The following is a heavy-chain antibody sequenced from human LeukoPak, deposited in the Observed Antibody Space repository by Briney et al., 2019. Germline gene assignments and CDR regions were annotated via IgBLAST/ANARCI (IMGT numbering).Heavy chain of an antibody. CDR3: ARSPGRVPAATHLDY. D-gene: IGHD2-2*01. J-gene: IGHJ4*02. CDR1: GFTFSSYS. CDR2: ISSSSSYI. V-gene: IGHV3-21*01. Sequence: TGGSLRLSCAASGFTFSSYSMNWVRQAPGKGLEWVSSISSSSSYIYYADSVKGRFTISRDNAKNSLYLQMNSLRAEDTAVYYCARSPGRVPAATHLDYWGQGTLVTVSS.